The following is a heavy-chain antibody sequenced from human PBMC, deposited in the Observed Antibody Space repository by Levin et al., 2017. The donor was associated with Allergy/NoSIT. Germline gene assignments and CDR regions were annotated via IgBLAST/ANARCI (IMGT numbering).Heavy chain of an antibody. D-gene: IGHD3-3*01. CDR1: GFPFGAYY. V-gene: IGHV3-23*01. Sequence: RAGGSLRLSCAASGFPFGAYYMGWARQSPEKGLEWLSSISGSATDIYYAGAVKGRFTISRDNSRNTLYLQMSSLRAEDTAVYFCAKGSPGVRLVDHWGQGTLVTVSS. CDR3: AKGSPGVRLVDH. CDR2: ISGSATDI. J-gene: IGHJ4*02.